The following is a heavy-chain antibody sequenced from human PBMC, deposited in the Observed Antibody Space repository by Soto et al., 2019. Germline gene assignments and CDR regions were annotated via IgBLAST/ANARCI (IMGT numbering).Heavy chain of an antibody. CDR2: ISGSGGST. CDR3: ANSPQLVGAFDI. Sequence: EVQLLESGGGLVQPGGSLRLSCAASGFTFSSYAMSWVRQAPGKGLEWVSAISGSGGSTYYADSVKGRFTISRDNSKNTLYLHMNSLRAEDTAVYYCANSPQLVGAFDIWGQGTMVTVSS. V-gene: IGHV3-23*01. J-gene: IGHJ3*02. D-gene: IGHD6-6*01. CDR1: GFTFSSYA.